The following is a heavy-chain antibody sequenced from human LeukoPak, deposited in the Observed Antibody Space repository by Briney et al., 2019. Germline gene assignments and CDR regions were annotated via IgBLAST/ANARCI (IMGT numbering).Heavy chain of an antibody. CDR2: INIDGTGT. V-gene: IGHV3-74*01. Sequence: GGSLRLSCAASGFTFTNYWMHWVRQAPGKGLVWVSRINIDGTGTSYADSVKGRFTISRDNAKNTVSLQMNSLKAEDTAVYYCGTVFDHWGPGILVTVSS. CDR3: GTVFDH. J-gene: IGHJ4*02. CDR1: GFTFTNYW.